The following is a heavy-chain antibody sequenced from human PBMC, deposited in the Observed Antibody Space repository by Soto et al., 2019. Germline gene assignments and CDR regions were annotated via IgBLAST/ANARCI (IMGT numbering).Heavy chain of an antibody. V-gene: IGHV3-23*01. CDR1: GFMFSCCA. CDR2: IHGDGDYS. D-gene: IGHD2-2*02. J-gene: IGHJ2*01. Sequence: EVQLLDSGGGLVQPGGSLRLSCAASGFMFSCCAMSWVRQAPGKGLEWVSTIHGDGDYSHYTDSVEGRFTISRDNSRNTLYLQMDSLRADDTATYYCAKNRGAGDYTNWSFAVWGRGTPVAGSS. CDR3: AKNRGAGDYTNWSFAV.